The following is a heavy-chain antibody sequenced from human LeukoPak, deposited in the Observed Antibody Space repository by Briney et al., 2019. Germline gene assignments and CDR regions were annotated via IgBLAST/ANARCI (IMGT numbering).Heavy chain of an antibody. V-gene: IGHV1-58*02. Sequence: GTSGKVSCKASGFTFTSSAMQWVRQARGQRLEWIGWIVVGSGNTNYAQKFQERVTITWDMSTSTAYMELSSLRSEDTAVYYCAREGVVPAAIGGPFDIWGQGTMVTVSS. CDR2: IVVGSGNT. CDR1: GFTFTSSA. CDR3: AREGVVPAAIGGPFDI. D-gene: IGHD2-2*02. J-gene: IGHJ3*02.